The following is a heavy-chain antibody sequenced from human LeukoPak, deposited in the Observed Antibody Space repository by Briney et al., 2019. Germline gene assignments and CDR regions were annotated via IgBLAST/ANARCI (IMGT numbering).Heavy chain of an antibody. CDR1: GFTVSSNY. V-gene: IGHV3-21*01. CDR3: ARDGDILTGYYFDY. D-gene: IGHD3-9*01. Sequence: GGSLRLSCAASGFTVSSNYMNWVRQAPGKGLEWVSSIISSGTYIYYADSVKGRFTISRDNARNSLSLQMNSLRAEDTAVYYCARDGDILTGYYFDYWGQGTLVTVSS. J-gene: IGHJ4*02. CDR2: IISSGTYI.